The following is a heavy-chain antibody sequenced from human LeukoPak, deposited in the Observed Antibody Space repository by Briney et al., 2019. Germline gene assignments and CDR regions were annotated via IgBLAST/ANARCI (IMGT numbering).Heavy chain of an antibody. Sequence: PGGSLRLSCSASGFLFSNYAMSWVRQAPGKGLEWIYALSGSGRTTYYADSVKGRFTISRDNSGNTLYLQMNSLTVEDTALYYCAKNRGIGSADWFDPWGQGTLVTVSS. V-gene: IGHV3-23*01. J-gene: IGHJ5*02. D-gene: IGHD2-2*01. CDR3: AKNRGIGSADWFDP. CDR1: GFLFSNYA. CDR2: LSGSGRTT.